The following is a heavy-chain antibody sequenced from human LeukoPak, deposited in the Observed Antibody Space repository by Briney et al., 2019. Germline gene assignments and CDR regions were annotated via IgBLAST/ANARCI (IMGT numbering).Heavy chain of an antibody. D-gene: IGHD5-12*01. Sequence: ASVKVSCKASGYTFTSYGISWVRQAPGQGLEWMGWISAYNGNTNYAQKLQGRVTMTTDTSTSTAYMELRSLRSDDTAVYYCARDGYSGYNPYYYYYYGMDVWGQGTTVTVSS. V-gene: IGHV1-18*01. CDR1: GYTFTSYG. CDR2: ISAYNGNT. CDR3: ARDGYSGYNPYYYYYYGMDV. J-gene: IGHJ6*02.